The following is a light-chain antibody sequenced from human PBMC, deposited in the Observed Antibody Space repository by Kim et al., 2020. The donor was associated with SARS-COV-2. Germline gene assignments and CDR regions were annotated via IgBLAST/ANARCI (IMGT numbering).Light chain of an antibody. CDR1: SLRSYY. V-gene: IGLV3-19*01. J-gene: IGLJ2*01. CDR3: GSRDTNHNVI. CDR2: GKN. Sequence: VALGQTVRITCQGDSLRSYYATWYQQRPGQAPMLVIYGKNNRPSEIPDRFSGSSSGNTASLTITGAQAEDEADYYCGSRDTNHNVIFGGGANLTVL.